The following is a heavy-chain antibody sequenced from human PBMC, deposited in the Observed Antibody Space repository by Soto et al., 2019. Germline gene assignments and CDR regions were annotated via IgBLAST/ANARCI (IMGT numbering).Heavy chain of an antibody. J-gene: IGHJ6*02. CDR1: GFTFSSYS. Sequence: EVQLVESGGGLVKPGGSLRLSCAASGFTFSSYSMNWVRQAPGKGLEWVSSISSSSSYIYYADSVKGRFTISRDNAKNSLYLQMNSLRAEDTVVYYCARVGMGYYGMDVWGQGTTVTVSS. V-gene: IGHV3-21*01. CDR2: ISSSSSYI. CDR3: ARVGMGYYGMDV. D-gene: IGHD1-20*01.